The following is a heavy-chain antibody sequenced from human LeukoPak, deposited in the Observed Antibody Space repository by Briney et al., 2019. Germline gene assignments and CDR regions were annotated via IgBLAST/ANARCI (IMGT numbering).Heavy chain of an antibody. Sequence: PSETLSLTCTVSGYSISSGYYWGWIRQPPGKGLEWTGSIDHSGSTYYNPSVKSRVTISVDTSKNQFSLKVTSVTAADTALYYCGRSAGFAHFDHWGQGTLVTVSS. V-gene: IGHV4-38-2*02. J-gene: IGHJ4*02. D-gene: IGHD3-16*01. CDR3: GRSAGFAHFDH. CDR2: IDHSGST. CDR1: GYSISSGYY.